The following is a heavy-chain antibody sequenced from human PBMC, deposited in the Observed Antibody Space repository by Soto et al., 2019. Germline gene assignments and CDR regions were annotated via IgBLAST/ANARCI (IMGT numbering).Heavy chain of an antibody. CDR1: GGSFSGYY. CDR2: INHSGST. Sequence: SETLSLTCAVYGGSFSGYYWSWIRQPPGKGLEWIGEINHSGSTNYNPSLKSRVTISVDTSKNQFSLKLSSVTAADTAVYYCAGGTAAGFFDYWGQGTLVTVSS. D-gene: IGHD6-13*01. J-gene: IGHJ4*02. CDR3: AGGTAAGFFDY. V-gene: IGHV4-34*01.